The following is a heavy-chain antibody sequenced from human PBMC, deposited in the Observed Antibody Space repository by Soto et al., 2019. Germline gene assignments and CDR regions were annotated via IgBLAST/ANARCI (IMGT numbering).Heavy chain of an antibody. J-gene: IGHJ4*02. CDR1: GFTFDDYA. CDR3: AKEDSSGSFDY. CDR2: ISCNSGSI. V-gene: IGHV3-9*01. Sequence: GGSLRLSCAASGFTFDDYAMHWVRQAPGKGLEWVSGISCNSGSIGYADSVKGRFTISRDNAKNSLYLQMNSLRAEDTALYYCAKEDSSGSFDYWGQGTLVTVSS. D-gene: IGHD3-22*01.